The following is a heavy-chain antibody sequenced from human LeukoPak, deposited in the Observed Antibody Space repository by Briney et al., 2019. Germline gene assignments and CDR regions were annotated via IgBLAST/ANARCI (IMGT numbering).Heavy chain of an antibody. CDR1: GGSISSYY. CDR3: ARHRGYSSGSYYFDY. Sequence: SETLSLTCTVSGGSISSYYRSWIRQPPGKGLEWIGYIYYSGSTNYNPSLKSRVTISVDTSKNQFSLKLSSVTAADTAVYYCARHRGYSSGSYYFDYWGQGTLVTVSS. V-gene: IGHV4-59*08. D-gene: IGHD6-19*01. CDR2: IYYSGST. J-gene: IGHJ4*02.